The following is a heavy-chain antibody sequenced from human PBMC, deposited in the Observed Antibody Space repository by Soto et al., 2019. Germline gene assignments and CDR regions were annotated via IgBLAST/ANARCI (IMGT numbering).Heavy chain of an antibody. CDR1: GFTVSSNY. CDR2: IYSGGST. V-gene: IGHV3-53*01. Sequence: EVQLVESGGGLIQPGGSLRLSCAASGFTVSSNYMSWVRQAPGKGLEWVSLIYSGGSTYYADSVKGRFTISRDTSKNTLYLQMNSLRAEDTAVYYCARDGYNCLGFDYWGQGTLVTVSS. J-gene: IGHJ4*02. CDR3: ARDGYNCLGFDY. D-gene: IGHD5-12*01.